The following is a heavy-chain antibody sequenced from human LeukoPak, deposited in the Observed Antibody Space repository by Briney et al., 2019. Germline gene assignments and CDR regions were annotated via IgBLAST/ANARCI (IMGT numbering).Heavy chain of an antibody. V-gene: IGHV1-18*01. D-gene: IGHD6-13*01. CDR1: GYTFTSYG. CDR3: ARQGRLAAPFFDY. J-gene: IGHJ4*02. Sequence: ASVKVSCKASGYTFTSYGISWVRQAPGQGLEWMAWINTYNGNTNYAQNLQGRVTMTTDTSTSTAYMELRSLSSDDTAVYYCARQGRLAAPFFDYWGQGTLVTVSS. CDR2: INTYNGNT.